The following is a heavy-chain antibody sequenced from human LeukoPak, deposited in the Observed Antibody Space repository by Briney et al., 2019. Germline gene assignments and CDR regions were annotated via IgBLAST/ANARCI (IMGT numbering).Heavy chain of an antibody. CDR2: ISYDGSNK. J-gene: IGHJ6*02. CDR3: ARDSSLLGYHYGMDV. D-gene: IGHD3-16*01. V-gene: IGHV3-30*03. CDR1: GFTFSSYG. Sequence: GGSLRLSCAASGFTFSSYGMHWVRQAPGKGLEWVAVISYDGSNKYYADSVKGRFTISRDNSKNTLYLQMNSLRAEDTAVYYCARDSSLLGYHYGMDVWGQGTTVTVSS.